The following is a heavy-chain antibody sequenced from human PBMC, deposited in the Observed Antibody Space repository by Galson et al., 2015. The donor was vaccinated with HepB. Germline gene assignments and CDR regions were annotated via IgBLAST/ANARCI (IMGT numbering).Heavy chain of an antibody. CDR3: VRDWDMATTRGY. CDR2: ISYDGSKT. V-gene: IGHV3-30-3*01. D-gene: IGHD4-11*01. CDR1: GFTFLSYA. Sequence: SLRLSCAASGFTFLSYAMHWVRQAPGKGLEWVAVISYDGSKTHYADSVKGRFTISRDNSKNTLWLQMYSLRPEDTAVYYCVRDWDMATTRGYWGQGSLVIVSS. J-gene: IGHJ4*02.